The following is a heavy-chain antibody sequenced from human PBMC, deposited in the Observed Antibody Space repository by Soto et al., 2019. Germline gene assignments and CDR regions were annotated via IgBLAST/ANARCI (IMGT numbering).Heavy chain of an antibody. V-gene: IGHV3-23*01. J-gene: IGHJ6*02. Sequence: GGSLRLSCAASGFTFSSYAMSWVRQAPGKGLEWVSAISGSGGSTYYADSVKGRFTISRDNSKNTLYLQMNSLRAEDTAVYYCAKDSPQWLLPPLDYYGMDVWGQGTTVTASS. CDR2: ISGSGGST. CDR1: GFTFSSYA. CDR3: AKDSPQWLLPPLDYYGMDV. D-gene: IGHD3-22*01.